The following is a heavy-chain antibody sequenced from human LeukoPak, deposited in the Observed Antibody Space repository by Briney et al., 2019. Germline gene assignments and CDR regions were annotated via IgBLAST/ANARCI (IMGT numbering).Heavy chain of an antibody. Sequence: SETLSLTCTVSGGSISSYYWSWIRQPPGKGLEWIGYIYYSGSTNYNPSLKSRVTISVDTSKNQFSLKLSSVTAADTAVYYCVRAAPRVGATYLHYWGQGTLVTVSS. J-gene: IGHJ4*02. CDR1: GGSISSYY. V-gene: IGHV4-59*01. CDR3: VRAAPRVGATYLHY. D-gene: IGHD1-26*01. CDR2: IYYSGST.